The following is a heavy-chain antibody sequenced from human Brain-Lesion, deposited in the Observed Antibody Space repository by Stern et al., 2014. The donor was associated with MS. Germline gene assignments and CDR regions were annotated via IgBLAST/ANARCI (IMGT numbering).Heavy chain of an antibody. CDR3: ARGRVVPGFQYYATDV. CDR2: IFNSGST. J-gene: IGHJ6*02. Sequence: QVQLQESGPGLVKPSQTLSLSCTVSGGSISSGGYYWSWIRQPAGKGLEWIGRIFNSGSTSYNPPLKSRVTISIDPSKNHFSLRLNSMTAADTAVYYCARGRVVPGFQYYATDVWGQGTTVIVSS. CDR1: GGSISSGGYY. D-gene: IGHD2-2*01. V-gene: IGHV4-61*02.